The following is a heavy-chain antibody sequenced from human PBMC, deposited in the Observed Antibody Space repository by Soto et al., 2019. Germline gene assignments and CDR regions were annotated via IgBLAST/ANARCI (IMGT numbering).Heavy chain of an antibody. CDR3: AREWRDYYFDY. V-gene: IGHV4-31*03. Sequence: QVQLQESGPGLVKPSQILSLTCTVSGGSISRGGYYWSWIRQHPGKGLEWIGYIYYSGSTYYNPSLKSRVTISVDTSKNQFSLKLSSVTAADSAVYYCAREWRDYYFDYWAREPWSPSPQ. J-gene: IGHJ4*02. CDR1: GGSISRGGYY. CDR2: IYYSGST.